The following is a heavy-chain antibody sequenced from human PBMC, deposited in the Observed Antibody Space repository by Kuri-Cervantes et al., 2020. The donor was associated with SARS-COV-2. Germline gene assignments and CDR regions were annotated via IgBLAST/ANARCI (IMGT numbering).Heavy chain of an antibody. CDR3: ARGTTVVKVDI. CDR2: MNPNSGNT. D-gene: IGHD4-23*01. Sequence: ASVKVSCRASGYTFTSYDINWVRQATGQGLEWMGWMNPNSGNTGYAQKFQGRVTMTRNTSISTAYMGLSSLRSEDTAVYYCARGTTVVKVDIWGQGTMVTVSS. V-gene: IGHV1-8*01. CDR1: GYTFTSYD. J-gene: IGHJ3*02.